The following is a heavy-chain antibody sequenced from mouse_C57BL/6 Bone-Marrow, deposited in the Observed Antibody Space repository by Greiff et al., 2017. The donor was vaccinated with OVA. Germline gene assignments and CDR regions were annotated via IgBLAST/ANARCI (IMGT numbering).Heavy chain of an antibody. J-gene: IGHJ1*03. CDR2: IDPSDRYT. V-gene: IGHV1-69*01. D-gene: IGHD1-1*01. CDR3: AREHHYYGSSYRYFDV. CDR1: GYTFTSYW. Sequence: QVQLQQPGAELVMPGASVKLSCKASGYTFTSYWLHWVKQRPGQGLAWIGEIDPSDRYTNSNQKFKGKSTLTVDKSSSPAYMQLSSLTSEDSAVYYCAREHHYYGSSYRYFDVWGTGTTVTVSS.